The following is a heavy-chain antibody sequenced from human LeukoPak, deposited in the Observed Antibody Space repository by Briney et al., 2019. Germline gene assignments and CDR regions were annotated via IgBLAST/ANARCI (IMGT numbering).Heavy chain of an antibody. CDR2: IKQDGSEK. D-gene: IGHD6-6*01. V-gene: IGHV3-7*01. CDR3: ARGGIAARRAEYFQH. Sequence: GGSLRLSCAASGFTFSSYWMSWVRQAPGKGLEWVANIKQDGSEKYYVDSVKGRFTISRDNAKNSLYLQMNSLRAEDTAVYYYARGGIAARRAEYFQHWGQGTLVTVSS. CDR1: GFTFSSYW. J-gene: IGHJ1*01.